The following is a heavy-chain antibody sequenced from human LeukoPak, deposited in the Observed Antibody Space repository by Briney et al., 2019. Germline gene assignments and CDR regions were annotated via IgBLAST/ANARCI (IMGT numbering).Heavy chain of an antibody. CDR1: GFTFSDYY. CDR2: ISGSGDST. J-gene: IGHJ4*02. D-gene: IGHD3-10*01. CDR3: AKDGGDGSGSYYNDYFDY. V-gene: IGHV3-23*01. Sequence: PGGSLRLSCAASGFTFSDYYMSWIRQAPGKGLEWVSAISGSGDSTYYVDSVKGRFTISRDYSKNTLYLQINSLRAEDTAVYYCAKDGGDGSGSYYNDYFDYWGQGTLVTVSS.